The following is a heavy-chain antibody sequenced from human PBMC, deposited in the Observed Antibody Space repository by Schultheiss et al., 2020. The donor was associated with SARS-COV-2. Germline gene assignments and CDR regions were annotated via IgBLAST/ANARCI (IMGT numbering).Heavy chain of an antibody. J-gene: IGHJ4*02. CDR2: IYYSGST. CDR3: ARGAGDYDSSGYYPFDY. D-gene: IGHD3-22*01. V-gene: IGHV4-34*01. Sequence: SETLSLTCAVYGGSFSGYYWSWIRQHPGKGLEWIGYIYYSGSTNYNPSLKSRVTISVDTSKNQFSLKLSSVTAADTAVYYCARGAGDYDSSGYYPFDYWGQGTLVTVSS. CDR1: GGSFSGYY.